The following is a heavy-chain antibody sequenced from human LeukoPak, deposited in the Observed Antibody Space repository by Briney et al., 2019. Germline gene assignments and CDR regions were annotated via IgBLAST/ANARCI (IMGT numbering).Heavy chain of an antibody. D-gene: IGHD5-12*01. CDR3: ARGAGYSREVNYYHYIDV. V-gene: IGHV4-39*07. CDR1: GGSISSSSYY. J-gene: IGHJ6*03. CDR2: IYYSGST. Sequence: SETLSLTCTVSGGSISSSSYYWGWIRQPPGKGLEWIGSIYYSGSTYYNPSLKSRVTMSVDTSKNQFSLKLTSVTAADTAVYYCARGAGYSREVNYYHYIDVWGKGTTVTVSS.